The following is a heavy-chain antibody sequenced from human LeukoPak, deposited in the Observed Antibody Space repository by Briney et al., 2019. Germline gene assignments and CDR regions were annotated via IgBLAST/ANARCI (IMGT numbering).Heavy chain of an antibody. D-gene: IGHD3-22*01. CDR2: ISGSGPST. J-gene: IGHJ4*02. V-gene: IGHV3-23*01. CDR1: GFTFNNYA. Sequence: GGSLRLSCVASGFTFNNYAMSRVRQAPGKGLEWVSSISGSGPSTDYTDAVKGRFIISRDKSKNTLHLQMNSLRAEDTALYYCARLPTFYYDSSGYHYDYWGQGTLVTVSS. CDR3: ARLPTFYYDSSGYHYDY.